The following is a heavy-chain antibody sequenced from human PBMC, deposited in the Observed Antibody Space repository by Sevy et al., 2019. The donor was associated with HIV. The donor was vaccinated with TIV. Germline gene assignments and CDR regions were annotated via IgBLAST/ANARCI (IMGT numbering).Heavy chain of an antibody. Sequence: GESLKISCKGSGYSFNSHWITWVRQVPGKGLEWMGRIDPSESQINYSPSFEGHVTLSVAKSLTTAYLQWSSLKASDTAIYYCARHLYYDSYPDLAYWGQGTLVTVSS. J-gene: IGHJ4*02. CDR3: ARHLYYDSYPDLAY. V-gene: IGHV5-10-1*01. D-gene: IGHD3-3*01. CDR1: GYSFNSHW. CDR2: IDPSESQI.